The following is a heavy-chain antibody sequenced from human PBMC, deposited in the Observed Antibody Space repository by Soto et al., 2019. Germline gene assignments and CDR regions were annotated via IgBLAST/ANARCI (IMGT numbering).Heavy chain of an antibody. D-gene: IGHD3-10*01. V-gene: IGHV3-23*01. Sequence: GGSLRLSCAASGFTFSSYSMSWVRQAPGKGLEWVSGFRSSGDGGTTYYADSVKGRFTISRDNSKNTLFLQMNSLRAEDTAIYYCAKKVNSGPGSQYFDYRGQGTLVTVSS. J-gene: IGHJ4*02. CDR2: FRSSGDGGTT. CDR3: AKKVNSGPGSQYFDY. CDR1: GFTFSSYS.